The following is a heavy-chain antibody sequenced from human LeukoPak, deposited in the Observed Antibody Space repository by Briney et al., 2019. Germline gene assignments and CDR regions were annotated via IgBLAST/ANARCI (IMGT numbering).Heavy chain of an antibody. CDR2: IYYSGST. CDR3: AREGPKFYYYDSSGYYGSRAPRYYFDY. J-gene: IGHJ4*02. CDR1: GGSISSGGYY. Sequence: SETLSLTCTVSGGSISSGGYYWSWIRQHPGKGLEWIGYIYYSGSTYYNPSLKSRVTISVDTSKNQFSLKLSSVTAADTAVYYCAREGPKFYYYDSSGYYGSRAPRYYFDYWGQGTLVTVSS. V-gene: IGHV4-31*03. D-gene: IGHD3-22*01.